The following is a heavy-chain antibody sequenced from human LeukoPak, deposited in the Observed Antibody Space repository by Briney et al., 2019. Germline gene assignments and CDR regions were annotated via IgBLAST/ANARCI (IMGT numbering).Heavy chain of an antibody. Sequence: VRQAPGKGLEWVSSISSSSSYIYYADSVKGRFTISRDNAKNSLYLQMNSLRAEDTAVYYCARVVGYYDSSGYSDYWGQGTLVTVSS. CDR3: ARVVGYYDSSGYSDY. V-gene: IGHV3-21*01. J-gene: IGHJ4*02. CDR2: ISSSSSYI. D-gene: IGHD3-22*01.